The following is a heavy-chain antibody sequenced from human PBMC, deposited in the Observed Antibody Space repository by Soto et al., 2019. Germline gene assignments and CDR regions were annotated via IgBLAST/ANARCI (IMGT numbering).Heavy chain of an antibody. J-gene: IGHJ6*02. D-gene: IGHD1-26*01. Sequence: QVQLVQSGAEVKKPGSSVKVSCKASGGTFSSYAISWVRQAPGQGLEWMGGIISIFGTADYAQKFQGRVTITADESTSTAYVELSSRRSEDTAVYYCAAAREVRYYYYGMDVWGQGTTVTVSS. CDR1: GGTFSSYA. CDR3: AAAREVRYYYYGMDV. CDR2: IISIFGTA. V-gene: IGHV1-69*12.